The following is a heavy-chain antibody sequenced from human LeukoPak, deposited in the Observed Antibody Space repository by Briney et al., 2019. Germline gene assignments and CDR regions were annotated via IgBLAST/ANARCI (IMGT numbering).Heavy chain of an antibody. V-gene: IGHV1-2*02. D-gene: IGHD3-9*01. CDR2: NNPDSGAT. Sequence: ASVKVSCKASGGTFSSYAISWLRQAPGQGPEWLGWNNPDSGATEYAQKFQGRVTMTRDTSINTAYMELSRLRYDDTAIYYCAGDQWINGILTGYIVWGQGTMVTVSS. J-gene: IGHJ3*01. CDR3: AGDQWINGILTGYIV. CDR1: GGTFSSYA.